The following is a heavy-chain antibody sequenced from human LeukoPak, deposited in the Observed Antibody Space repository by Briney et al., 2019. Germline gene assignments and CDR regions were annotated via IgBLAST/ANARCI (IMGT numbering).Heavy chain of an antibody. CDR1: GGTFSSYA. CDR2: IIPILGIA. CDR3: ARTVCSGGSCYFPPQHMFDY. D-gene: IGHD2-15*01. Sequence: SVKVSCKASGGTFSSYAISWVRQAPGQGLEWMGRIIPILGIANYAQKFQGRVTITADKSTSTAYMELSSLRSEDTAVYYCARTVCSGGSCYFPPQHMFDYWGQGTLVTVSS. V-gene: IGHV1-69*04. J-gene: IGHJ4*02.